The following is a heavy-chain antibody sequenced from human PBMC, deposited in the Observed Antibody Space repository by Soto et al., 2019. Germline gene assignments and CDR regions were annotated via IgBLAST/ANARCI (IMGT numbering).Heavy chain of an antibody. J-gene: IGHJ6*02. CDR2: IRGKAYSGTT. CDR1: GFTFGGYA. Sequence: GGSLRLSCTTSGFTFGGYAMSWVRQAPGKGLEWVGFIRGKAYSGTTEYAASVRGRFTISRDDSKSIAYLQMNSLRSEDTAVYYCAVSDYGDYVFLGMDVWGQGTTVTVSS. D-gene: IGHD4-17*01. V-gene: IGHV3-49*04. CDR3: AVSDYGDYVFLGMDV.